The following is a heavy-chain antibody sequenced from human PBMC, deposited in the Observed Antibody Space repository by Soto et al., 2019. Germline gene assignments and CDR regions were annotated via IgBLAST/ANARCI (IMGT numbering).Heavy chain of an antibody. CDR1: CYTFTSYG. V-gene: IGHV1-18*04. Sequence: ASVKVSCKASCYTFTSYGISWVRQAPGQELERMGWISAYNGNTNYAQKLQGRVTMTTDTSTSTAYMELRSLRSDDTAVYYCARDYFFSFYGSRSYYKDDAFDIWGQGTMVTVSS. D-gene: IGHD3-10*01. CDR2: ISAYNGNT. CDR3: ARDYFFSFYGSRSYYKDDAFDI. J-gene: IGHJ3*02.